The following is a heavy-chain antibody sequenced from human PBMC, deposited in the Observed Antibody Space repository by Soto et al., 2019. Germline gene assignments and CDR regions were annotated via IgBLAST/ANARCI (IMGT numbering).Heavy chain of an antibody. D-gene: IGHD6-6*01. CDR1: GFIFSDYA. V-gene: IGHV3-30-3*01. CDR3: ARENSRTSPRLSQH. CDR2: ISHSGTNQ. J-gene: IGHJ1*01. Sequence: PGGSLRLSCVASGFIFSDYAMHWARQAPGKGLEWVALISHSGTNQYYADSAKGRFTISRDNSKNTLYLQMNSLRPEDTGLYYCARENSRTSPRLSQHWGKGNMVNVSS.